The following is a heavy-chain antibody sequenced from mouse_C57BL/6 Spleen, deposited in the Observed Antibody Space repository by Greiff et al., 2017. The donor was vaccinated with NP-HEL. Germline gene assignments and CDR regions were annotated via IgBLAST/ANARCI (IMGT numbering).Heavy chain of an antibody. D-gene: IGHD3-1*01. CDR2: LYPGSGNT. CDR3: ARSGGYYFDY. CDR1: GYTFTDYY. Sequence: VQLQQSGAELVRPGASVKLSCKASGYTFTDYYINWVKQRPGQGLEWIARLYPGSGNTYYNEKFKGKATLTAEKSSSTAYMQLSSLTSEDSAVYFCARSGGYYFDYWGQGTTLTVSS. J-gene: IGHJ2*01. V-gene: IGHV1-76*01.